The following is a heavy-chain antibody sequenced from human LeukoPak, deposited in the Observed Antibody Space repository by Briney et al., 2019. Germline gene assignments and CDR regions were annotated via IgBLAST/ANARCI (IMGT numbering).Heavy chain of an antibody. CDR1: GFTFSSYS. J-gene: IGHJ4*02. CDR3: AREGYDSSGFYYCFDY. V-gene: IGHV3-21*01. Sequence: GGSLRLSCAASGFTFSSYSMNWVRQAPGKGLEWVSSISSSSSYIYYADSVKGRFTISRDNAKNSLYLQMNSLRAEGTAVYYCAREGYDSSGFYYCFDYWGQGTLVTVSS. D-gene: IGHD3-22*01. CDR2: ISSSSSYI.